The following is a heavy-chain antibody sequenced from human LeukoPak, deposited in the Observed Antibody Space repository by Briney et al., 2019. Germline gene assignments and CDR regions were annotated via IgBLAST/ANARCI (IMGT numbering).Heavy chain of an antibody. CDR2: INHSGST. CDR1: GGSFSGYY. CDR3: ARGGYRGRSSRSYFDY. Sequence: SETLSLTCAVYGGSFSGYYWSWIRQPPGKGLEWIGEINHSGSTNYNPALKSRLTISVDTSKNQFSLKLSSVTAADTAVYHCARGGYRGRSSRSYFDYWGQGTLVTVSS. J-gene: IGHJ4*02. V-gene: IGHV4-34*01. D-gene: IGHD6-6*01.